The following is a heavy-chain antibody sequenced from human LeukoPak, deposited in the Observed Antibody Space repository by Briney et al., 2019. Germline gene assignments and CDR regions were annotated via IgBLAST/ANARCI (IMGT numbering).Heavy chain of an antibody. CDR2: ISVSGGST. CDR3: AKVGGNGFDY. J-gene: IGHJ4*02. CDR1: GFTFSSYV. Sequence: GGPLRLSCAASGFTFSSYVMTWVRQAPGKGLEWVSTISVSGGSTYYTDSVKGRFTISRDNSKNTLYLQMNSLRAEDTAVYYCAKVGGNGFDYWGQGTLVTVSS. V-gene: IGHV3-23*01. D-gene: IGHD3-3*01.